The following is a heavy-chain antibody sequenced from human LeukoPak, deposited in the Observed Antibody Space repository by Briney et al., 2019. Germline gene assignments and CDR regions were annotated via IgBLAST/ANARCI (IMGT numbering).Heavy chain of an antibody. CDR2: IYYSGST. D-gene: IGHD6-13*01. J-gene: IGHJ3*02. Sequence: SETLSLTCTVSGGSISSYYWSWIRQPPGKGLEWIGYIYYSGSTNYNPSLKSRVTISVDTSKNQFPLKLSSVTAADTAVYYCARRTGGSWYIQYAFDIWGQGTMVTVSS. CDR3: ARRTGGSWYIQYAFDI. CDR1: GGSISSYY. V-gene: IGHV4-59*01.